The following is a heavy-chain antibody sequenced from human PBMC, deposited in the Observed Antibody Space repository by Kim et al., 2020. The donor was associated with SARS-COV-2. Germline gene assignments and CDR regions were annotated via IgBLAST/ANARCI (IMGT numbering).Heavy chain of an antibody. V-gene: IGHV4-4*07. J-gene: IGHJ6*02. CDR1: GGSISSYY. CDR2: IYTSGST. Sequence: SETLSLTCTVSGGSISSYYWSWIRQPAGKGLEWIRRIYTSGSTNYNPSLKSRVTMSVDTSKNQFSLKLSSVTAADTAVYYCARTLSPYYYGSGTLYGMDVGGQGPTVTVSS. CDR3: ARTLSPYYYGSGTLYGMDV. D-gene: IGHD3-10*01.